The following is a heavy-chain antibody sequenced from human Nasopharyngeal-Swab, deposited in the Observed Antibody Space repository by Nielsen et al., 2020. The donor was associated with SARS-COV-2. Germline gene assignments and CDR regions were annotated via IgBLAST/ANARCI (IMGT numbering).Heavy chain of an antibody. CDR1: GFTFSSYA. J-gene: IGHJ4*02. V-gene: IGHV3-23*01. Sequence: GESLKISCAASGFTFSSYAMGWVRQAPGKGLEWVSLIRNSGNPTYYADSVRGRFTVSTEKSKNTLYLQMNSLRAEDTAIYYCAKRRLEGGAASPFDYWGQGTLVTVSS. CDR3: AKRRLEGGAASPFDY. CDR2: IRNSGNPT. D-gene: IGHD1-1*01.